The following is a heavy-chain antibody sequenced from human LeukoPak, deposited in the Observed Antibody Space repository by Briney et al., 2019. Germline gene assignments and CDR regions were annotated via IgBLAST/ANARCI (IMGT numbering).Heavy chain of an antibody. Sequence: GASVKVSCKASGGTFSSYAISWVRQAPGQGLEWMGGIIPIFGTANYAQKFQGRVTITTDESTSTAYMELSSLRSEDTAVYYCARGRTGTYSLDYWGQGALVTVSS. V-gene: IGHV1-69*05. D-gene: IGHD1-7*01. CDR1: GGTFSSYA. J-gene: IGHJ4*02. CDR3: ARGRTGTYSLDY. CDR2: IIPIFGTA.